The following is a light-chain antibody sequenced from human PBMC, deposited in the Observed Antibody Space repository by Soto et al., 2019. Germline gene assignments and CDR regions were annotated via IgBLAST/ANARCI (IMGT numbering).Light chain of an antibody. V-gene: IGKV1-5*03. J-gene: IGKJ1*01. CDR2: KAS. Sequence: DIQMTQPPSTLSASVGDRVTITCRASQSVSSWVAWYHLKPGKAPKLLIYKASTLETGVPSRFSGSGSRTDFTLTISSLQPDDFATYYCQHYASFSGTFGQGTKVEIK. CDR3: QHYASFSGT. CDR1: QSVSSW.